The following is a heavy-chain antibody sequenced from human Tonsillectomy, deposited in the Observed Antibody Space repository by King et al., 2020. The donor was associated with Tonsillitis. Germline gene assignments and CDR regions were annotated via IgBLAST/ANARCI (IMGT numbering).Heavy chain of an antibody. J-gene: IGHJ2*01. CDR1: GGSFSGYY. V-gene: IGHV4-34*01. Sequence: VQLQQWGAGLLKPSETLSLTCAVYGGSFSGYYWSWIRQPPGKGREWIGEINHSGSTNYNPSLKSRVTISVDTSKKHFSLKLSSVTAADTAVYYCAGVDIVVVPAALRYFDLWGRGTLVTVSS. CDR3: AGVDIVVVPAALRYFDL. CDR2: INHSGST. D-gene: IGHD2-2*01.